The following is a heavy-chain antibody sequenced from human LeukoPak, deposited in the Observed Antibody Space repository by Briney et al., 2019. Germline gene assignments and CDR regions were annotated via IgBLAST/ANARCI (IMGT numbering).Heavy chain of an antibody. CDR2: INWNGGST. V-gene: IGHV3-20*04. CDR3: ARDATRGGDFDY. CDR1: GFTFDDYG. D-gene: IGHD3-16*01. J-gene: IGHJ4*02. Sequence: GGSLRLSCAASGFTFDDYGMSWVRQAPGKGLEWVSGINWNGGSTGYADSVKGRFTISRDNAKDSLYLQLNSLRAEDTAVYYCARDATRGGDFDYWGQGALVTVSS.